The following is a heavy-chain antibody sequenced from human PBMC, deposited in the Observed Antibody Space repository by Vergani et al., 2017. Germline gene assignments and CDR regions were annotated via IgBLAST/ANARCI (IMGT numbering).Heavy chain of an antibody. CDR1: GGSISSSNW. CDR2: IYSTGST. CDR3: ASDTHSGQRADR. J-gene: IGHJ5*02. D-gene: IGHD6-19*01. V-gene: IGHV4-4*03. Sequence: QVQLQESGPGLVKPPGTLSLTCAVSGGSISSSNWWSWVRQPPGKGLEWIGYIYSTGSTHHNPSLRRRINMSVDTSKNQFSLTLTSVTAADTAVYYCASDTHSGQRADRWGQGILVTVTS.